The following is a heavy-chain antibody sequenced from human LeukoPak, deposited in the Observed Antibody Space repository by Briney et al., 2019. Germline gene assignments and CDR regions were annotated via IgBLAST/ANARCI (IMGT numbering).Heavy chain of an antibody. CDR1: GGSISSYY. CDR3: ARGVGGSSA. V-gene: IGHV4-59*08. J-gene: IGHJ4*02. CDR2: IYYSGST. D-gene: IGHD1-26*01. Sequence: SETLSLTCTVSGGSISSYYWSWIRQPPGKGLEWIGYIYYSGSTNYNPSLKSRVTISVDTSKNQFSLKLSSVTAADTAVYYCARGVGGSSAWGQGTLVTVSS.